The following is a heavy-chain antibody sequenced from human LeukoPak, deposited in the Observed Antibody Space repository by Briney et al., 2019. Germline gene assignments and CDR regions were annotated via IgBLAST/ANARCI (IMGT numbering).Heavy chain of an antibody. D-gene: IGHD1-20*01. V-gene: IGHV3-15*01. CDR2: IRSKTSGGTT. CDR1: GFTFSDAW. CDR3: NTFNWNSPFDY. J-gene: IGHJ4*02. Sequence: GGSLRLSCTASGFTFSDAWVTWVRQAPGKGLEWVGRIRSKTSGGTTDYAAPVKGRFTILRDDSKNTIFLQMNSLKTEDTAVYFCNTFNWNSPFDYWGQGTLVTVSS.